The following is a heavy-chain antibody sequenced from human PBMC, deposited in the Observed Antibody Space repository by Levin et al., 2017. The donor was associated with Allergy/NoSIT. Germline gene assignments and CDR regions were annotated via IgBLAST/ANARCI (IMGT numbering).Heavy chain of an antibody. CDR1: GYTFTSYY. V-gene: IGHV1-46*01. Sequence: GESLKISCKASGYTFTSYYMHWVRQAPGQGLEWMGIINPSGGSTSYAQKFQGRVTMTRDTSTSTVYMELSSLRSEDTAVYYCTRGVDTAMVIWLEDDAFDIWGQGTMVTVSS. J-gene: IGHJ3*02. CDR3: TRGVDTAMVIWLEDDAFDI. CDR2: INPSGGST. D-gene: IGHD5-18*01.